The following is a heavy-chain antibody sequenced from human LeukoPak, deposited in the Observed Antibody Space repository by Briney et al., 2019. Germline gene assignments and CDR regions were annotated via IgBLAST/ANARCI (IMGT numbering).Heavy chain of an antibody. CDR3: AKSGSYSLWGPDY. CDR2: ISYDGSNK. CDR1: GFIFSSYA. J-gene: IGHJ4*02. V-gene: IGHV3-30*04. D-gene: IGHD1-26*01. Sequence: GGSLRLSCAASGFIFSSYAMHWVRQAPGKGLEWVAVISYDGSNKYYADSVKGRFTISRDNSKNTLYLQMNSLRAEDTAVYYCAKSGSYSLWGPDYWGQGTLVTVSS.